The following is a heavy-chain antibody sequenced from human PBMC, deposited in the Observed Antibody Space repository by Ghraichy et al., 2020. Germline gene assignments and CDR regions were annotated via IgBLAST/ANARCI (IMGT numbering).Heavy chain of an antibody. CDR1: GYTFTSYG. V-gene: IGHV1-18*04. D-gene: IGHD2-2*01. Sequence: ASVKVSCKASGYTFTSYGISWVRQAPGQGLEWMGWISAYNGNTNYAQKLQGRVTMTTDTSTNTAYMELRSLRSDDTAVYYCARDLYKYCSSTSCYSNYWGQGTLVTVSS. J-gene: IGHJ4*02. CDR3: ARDLYKYCSSTSCYSNY. CDR2: ISAYNGNT.